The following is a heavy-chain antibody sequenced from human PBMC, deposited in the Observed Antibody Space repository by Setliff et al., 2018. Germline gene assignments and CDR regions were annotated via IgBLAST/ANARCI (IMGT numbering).Heavy chain of an antibody. D-gene: IGHD5-18*01. Sequence: SVKVSCKASGGNFSSYGVTWVRQAPGQGLEWMGGTIPIFGSTNYAQQFQGRVTIITDESTSTAYMELTSLRTEDTAVYYCAREGVDTKSSTDYRYYMDVWGKGTTVTVSS. J-gene: IGHJ6*03. CDR3: AREGVDTKSSTDYRYYMDV. CDR1: GGNFSSYG. CDR2: TIPIFGST. V-gene: IGHV1-69*05.